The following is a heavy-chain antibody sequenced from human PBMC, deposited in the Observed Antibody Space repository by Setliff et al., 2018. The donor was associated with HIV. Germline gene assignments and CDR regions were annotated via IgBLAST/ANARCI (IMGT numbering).Heavy chain of an antibody. V-gene: IGHV1-69*13. CDR1: GGTFSSYV. CDR3: ARDRGYSGHDYRNAFDI. D-gene: IGHD5-12*01. CDR2: IIPIFGTA. J-gene: IGHJ3*02. Sequence: SVKVSCKAPGGTFSSYVINWVRQAPGQGLEWMGGIIPIFGTANYAQKFQARVTITADESTSTAYMELSSLRSEDTAMYYCARDRGYSGHDYRNAFDIWGQGTMVTVSS.